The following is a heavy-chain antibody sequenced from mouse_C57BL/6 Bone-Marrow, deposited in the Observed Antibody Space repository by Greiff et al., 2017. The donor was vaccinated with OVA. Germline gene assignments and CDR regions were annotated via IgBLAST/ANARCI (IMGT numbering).Heavy chain of an antibody. CDR1: GFTFSSYG. J-gene: IGHJ1*03. Sequence: EVKLVESGGDLVKPGGSLKLSCAASGFTFSSYGMSWVRQTPDKRLEWVATISSGGSYTYYPDSVKGRFPISRDNAKNTLYLQMSSLKSEDTAMYYCARGAYYGSSYRYFDVWGTGTTVTVSS. D-gene: IGHD1-1*01. CDR3: ARGAYYGSSYRYFDV. V-gene: IGHV5-6*01. CDR2: ISSGGSYT.